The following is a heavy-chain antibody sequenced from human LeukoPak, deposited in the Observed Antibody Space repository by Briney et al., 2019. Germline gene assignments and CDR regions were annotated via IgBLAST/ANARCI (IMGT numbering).Heavy chain of an antibody. V-gene: IGHV3-23*01. J-gene: IGHJ4*02. D-gene: IGHD6-19*01. Sequence: PGGSLRLSCAGSGFTPGNCAMSWVRQAPGKGLEWVSGISGSGGSTYYADSVKGRFTISRDNSKSTLYLQMNSLRAEDTATYYCAARPTSEAVAPSDFWGQGTLVTVSP. CDR1: GFTPGNCA. CDR3: AARPTSEAVAPSDF. CDR2: ISGSGGST.